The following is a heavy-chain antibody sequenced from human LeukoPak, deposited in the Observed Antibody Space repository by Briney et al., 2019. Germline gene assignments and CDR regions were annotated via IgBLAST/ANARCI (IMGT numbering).Heavy chain of an antibody. CDR1: GYTFTSCG. CDR3: ARDVGSYSRNLYYFDY. J-gene: IGHJ4*02. V-gene: IGHV1-18*01. Sequence: AASVRVSCKASGYTFTSCGISWVRQAPGRGLEWMGWISAYSNNTNYAQKFQGRVTMTTDTSTSTAYMELRSLTSDDTGVYYCARDVGSYSRNLYYFDYWGQGTLVTVSS. D-gene: IGHD5-18*01. CDR2: ISAYSNNT.